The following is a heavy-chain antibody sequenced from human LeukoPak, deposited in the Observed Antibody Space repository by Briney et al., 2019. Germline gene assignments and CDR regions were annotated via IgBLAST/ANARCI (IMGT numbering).Heavy chain of an antibody. V-gene: IGHV1-46*01. CDR2: INPSGGST. CDR1: GYTFTNYY. D-gene: IGHD1-20*01. J-gene: IGHJ6*04. CDR3: ARDLITGTTSGMDV. Sequence: VSVKVSCKAFGYTFTNYYMHWVRQAPGQGLEWMGIINPSGGSTSYAQKFQGRVTMTRDTSTSTVYMELSSLRSEDTAVYYCARDLITGTTSGMDVWGKGTTVTVSS.